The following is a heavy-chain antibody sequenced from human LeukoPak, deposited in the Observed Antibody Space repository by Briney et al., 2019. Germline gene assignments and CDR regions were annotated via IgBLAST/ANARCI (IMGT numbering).Heavy chain of an antibody. CDR2: ISYDGSKK. D-gene: IGHD1-1*01. CDR1: GFTSKNHA. J-gene: IGHJ4*02. V-gene: IGHV3-30*18. CDR3: AKNHRGNWAIDY. Sequence: GGSLRLTCAASGFTSKNHAMHRVRQAPGKGLEWVAVISYDGSKKYYADSVKGRIISSRDNSKNTLYLQMNSLRPEDTAVYYCAKNHRGNWAIDYWGQGILVTVSS.